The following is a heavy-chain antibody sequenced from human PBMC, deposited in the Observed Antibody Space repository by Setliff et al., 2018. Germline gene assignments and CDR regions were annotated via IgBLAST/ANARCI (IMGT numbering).Heavy chain of an antibody. CDR1: GFIFSMYK. V-gene: IGHV3-7*03. Sequence: GGSLRLSCEASGFIFSMYKMSWVRQAPGKGLEWVANIKQDGSEKPYADSVKGRFTISRDNAKNSLYLQMNSLRAEDTALYYCARDSRKGIAVAGWFDSWGQGTLVTVSS. D-gene: IGHD6-19*01. J-gene: IGHJ5*01. CDR3: ARDSRKGIAVAGWFDS. CDR2: IKQDGSEK.